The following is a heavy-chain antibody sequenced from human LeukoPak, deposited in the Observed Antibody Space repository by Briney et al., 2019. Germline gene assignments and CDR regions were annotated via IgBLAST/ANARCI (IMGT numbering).Heavy chain of an antibody. CDR3: ARTTTVTAYYFDS. V-gene: IGHV4-31*03. CDR1: GAPISTDGFY. Sequence: SETLSLTCNVSGAPISTDGFYWSWIRQHPGKGLEWIGYIYHDGVTYDNPSLKSRLAISVDTSKNQFSLTLSSVTVADTAVYYCARTTTVTAYYFDSWGQGTLVTVSS. J-gene: IGHJ4*02. D-gene: IGHD4-17*01. CDR2: IYHDGVT.